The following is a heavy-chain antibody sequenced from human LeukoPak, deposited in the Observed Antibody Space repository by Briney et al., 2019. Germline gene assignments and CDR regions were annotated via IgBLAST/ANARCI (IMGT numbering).Heavy chain of an antibody. D-gene: IGHD5-12*01. V-gene: IGHV1-2*02. J-gene: IGHJ6*02. CDR3: ARDSGYRGAAPLPPFPLDGMDV. Sequence: ASVKVSCKASGYTFTGYYMHWVRQAPGQGLEWMGWINPNSGGTNYAQKFQGRVPMTRDTSISTAYMELSRLRSDDTAVYYCARDSGYRGAAPLPPFPLDGMDVWGQGTTVTVSS. CDR1: GYTFTGYY. CDR2: INPNSGGT.